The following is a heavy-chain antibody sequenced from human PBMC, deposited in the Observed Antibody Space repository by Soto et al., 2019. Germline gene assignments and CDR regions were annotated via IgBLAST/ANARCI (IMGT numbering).Heavy chain of an antibody. CDR3: VRESTTSGPNWFDT. J-gene: IGHJ5*02. CDR2: IYHSGST. D-gene: IGHD1-1*01. V-gene: IGHV4-30-2*06. CDR1: GGSINSGRSS. Sequence: NPSETLSLTCSVSGGSINSGRSSWNWIRQSPGKGLEWIAYIYHSGSTYYNPSLKSRVTISVDRSENQFSLKLTSVTAADTAVYYCVRESTTSGPNWFDTWGPGILVTVSS.